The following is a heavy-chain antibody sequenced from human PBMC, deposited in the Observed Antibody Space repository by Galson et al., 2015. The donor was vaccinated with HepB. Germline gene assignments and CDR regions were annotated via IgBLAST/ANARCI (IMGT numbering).Heavy chain of an antibody. D-gene: IGHD6-13*01. V-gene: IGHV1-69*13. Sequence: SVKVSCKASGGTFSSYAISWVRQAPGQGLEWMGGIIPIFGTANYAQKFQGRVTITADESTSTAYMELSSLRSEDTAVYYCARGGWAGSSSRGYYYGMDVWGQGTTVTVSS. CDR2: IIPIFGTA. J-gene: IGHJ6*02. CDR1: GGTFSSYA. CDR3: ARGGWAGSSSRGYYYGMDV.